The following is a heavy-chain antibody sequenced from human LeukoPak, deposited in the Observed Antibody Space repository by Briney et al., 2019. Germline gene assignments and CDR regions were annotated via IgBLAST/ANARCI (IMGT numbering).Heavy chain of an antibody. Sequence: PGGSLRLSCAASGFASSSYAIHWVRQAPGKGLEWVSFISYDGRIKYYADSVKGRLTISRDNSKNTLSLQMNSLRAEDTAIYYCARDLSEKYSIDYWGQGTLVTVSS. J-gene: IGHJ4*02. D-gene: IGHD2/OR15-2a*01. CDR3: ARDLSEKYSIDY. CDR1: GFASSSYA. CDR2: ISYDGRIK. V-gene: IGHV3-30-3*01.